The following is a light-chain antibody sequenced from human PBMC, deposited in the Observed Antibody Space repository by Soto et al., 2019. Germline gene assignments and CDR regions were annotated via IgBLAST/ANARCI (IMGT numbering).Light chain of an antibody. J-gene: IGKJ3*01. V-gene: IGKV3-20*01. CDR3: QQYGNSPGT. CDR1: KSVSSSY. CDR2: GAS. Sequence: EIVLTQSPGTLSLSPGERVTLSCRASKSVSSSYLAWYQQKAGQAPRLLISGASSRATGIPDRFCGSGSGTDFTLTISRLEPDDFAVYYCQQYGNSPGTFGPGTKVDIK.